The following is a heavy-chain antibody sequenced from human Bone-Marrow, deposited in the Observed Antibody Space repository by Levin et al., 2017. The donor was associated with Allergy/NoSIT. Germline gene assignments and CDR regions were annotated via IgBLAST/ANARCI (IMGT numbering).Heavy chain of an antibody. J-gene: IGHJ4*02. CDR1: GFIFENHA. CDR2: LTDSGGDT. CDR3: AKVDCGGAGCRRIDY. V-gene: IGHV3-23*01. Sequence: GGSLRLSCAGSGFIFENHAMTWVRQAPGKGLEWVATLTDSGGDTFYADPVRARFTISRDNFKSTMYLQMNSLRVEDTAIYYCAKVDCGGAGCRRIDYWGQGTLVTVSS. D-gene: IGHD2-21*01.